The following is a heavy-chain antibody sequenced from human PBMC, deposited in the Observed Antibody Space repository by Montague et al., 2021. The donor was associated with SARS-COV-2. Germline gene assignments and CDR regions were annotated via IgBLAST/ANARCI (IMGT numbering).Heavy chain of an antibody. Sequence: SETLSLTCAVSGVSITSTNWWSLVRQPPGKGLEWIGEISYGGIATYNPPLKSRATMSMDRSRNLYSLKLSSVTAADTAIYYCAGKVLTVPADYWGQGTLVTVS. J-gene: IGHJ4*02. CDR1: GVSITSTNW. CDR2: ISYGGIA. CDR3: AGKVLTVPADY. D-gene: IGHD4-11*01. V-gene: IGHV4-4*02.